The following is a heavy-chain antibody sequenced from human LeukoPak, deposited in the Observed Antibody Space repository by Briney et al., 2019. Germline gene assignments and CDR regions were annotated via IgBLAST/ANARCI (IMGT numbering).Heavy chain of an antibody. CDR2: IIPFVGIG. V-gene: IGHV1-69*04. D-gene: IGHD6-13*01. Sequence: SVKVSCKASGGTFSNYGISWVRQAPGQGLEWMGRIIPFVGIGNDAQKFQSRVRITADKSTYTSYMELTSLTSEDTAVYYCARDEGQGSPTIWGQGTMVTVSS. CDR1: GGTFSNYG. J-gene: IGHJ3*02. CDR3: ARDEGQGSPTI.